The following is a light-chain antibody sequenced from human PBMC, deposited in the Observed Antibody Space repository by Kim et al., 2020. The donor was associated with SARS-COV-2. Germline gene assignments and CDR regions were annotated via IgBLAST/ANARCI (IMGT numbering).Light chain of an antibody. CDR3: QQHSDWPLT. CDR2: RAS. CDR1: QTIRNSY. J-gene: IGKJ4*01. Sequence: SPGEGATLSCRASQTIRNSYLAWYQQKPGQAPRPLIYRASTRATGIPARFSGSGSGTEFTLSISSLQSEDFAIYYCQQHSDWPLTFGQGTKVDIK. V-gene: IGKV3-15*01.